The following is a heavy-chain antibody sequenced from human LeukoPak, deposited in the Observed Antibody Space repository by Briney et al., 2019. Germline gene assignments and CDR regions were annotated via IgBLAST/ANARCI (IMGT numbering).Heavy chain of an antibody. D-gene: IGHD3-3*01. CDR3: AREEETPYDFWSGYDA. CDR1: GFTFSSYW. Sequence: PGGSLRLSCAASGFTFSSYWMSWVRQAPGKGLEWVANIKQDGSEKYYVDSVKGRFTISRDNAKNSLYLQMNSLRDEDTAVYYCAREEETPYDFWSGYDAWGQGTLVTVSS. CDR2: IKQDGSEK. V-gene: IGHV3-7*01. J-gene: IGHJ5*02.